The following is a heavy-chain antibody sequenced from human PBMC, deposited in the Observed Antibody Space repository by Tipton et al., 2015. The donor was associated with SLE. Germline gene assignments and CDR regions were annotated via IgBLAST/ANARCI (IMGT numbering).Heavy chain of an antibody. J-gene: IGHJ4*02. CDR1: GGSISSGY. Sequence: TLSLTCTVSGGSISSGYLTWIRQPAGKGLEWIGRIYTSGSTNYNPSLKGRVTMSVDTSKNQFSLKLSSVTAADTAVYYCARDRVYSYGSFDYWGQGTLVTGSS. CDR3: ARDRVYSYGSFDY. V-gene: IGHV4-4*07. CDR2: IYTSGST. D-gene: IGHD5-18*01.